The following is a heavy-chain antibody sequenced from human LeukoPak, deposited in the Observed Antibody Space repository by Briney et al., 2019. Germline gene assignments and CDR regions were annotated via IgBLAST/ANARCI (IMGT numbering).Heavy chain of an antibody. V-gene: IGHV1-69*04. Sequence: SVKVSCKASGGTFSSYAIGWVRQAPGQGLEWMGRIIPIFGIANYAQKFQGRVTITADKSTSTAYMELSSLRSEDTAVYYCARDHYYDSSGYYSWFDPWGQGTLVTVSS. D-gene: IGHD3-22*01. CDR3: ARDHYYDSSGYYSWFDP. CDR2: IIPIFGIA. J-gene: IGHJ5*02. CDR1: GGTFSSYA.